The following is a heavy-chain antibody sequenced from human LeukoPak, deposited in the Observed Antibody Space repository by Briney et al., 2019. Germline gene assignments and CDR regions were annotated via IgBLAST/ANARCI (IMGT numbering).Heavy chain of an antibody. Sequence: GASVKVCCKASGGTFSRYAISWVRQAPGQGLEWMGRIIPILGIANYAQKFQGRVTITADKSTSTAYMELSSLRSEDTAVYYCARDVEGATSPPFDYWGQGTLVTVSS. V-gene: IGHV1-69*04. CDR2: IIPILGIA. J-gene: IGHJ4*02. D-gene: IGHD1-26*01. CDR3: ARDVEGATSPPFDY. CDR1: GGTFSRYA.